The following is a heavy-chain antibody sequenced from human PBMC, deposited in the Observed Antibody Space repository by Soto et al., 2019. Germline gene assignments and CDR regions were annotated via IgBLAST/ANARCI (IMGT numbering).Heavy chain of an antibody. CDR1: GFTFSSFT. CDR3: ARSIAVAGTPEFDY. V-gene: IGHV3-30-3*01. D-gene: IGHD6-19*01. J-gene: IGHJ4*02. CDR2: ISYDDGTNK. Sequence: QVQLVESGGGVVQSGRSLRLSCAASGFTFSSFTMHWVRQAPGKGLEWVAFISYDDGTNKKYADSVKGRFTISRANPKNTLYLQMNSLRAEDTAVYYCARSIAVAGTPEFDYWGQGTLVTVSS.